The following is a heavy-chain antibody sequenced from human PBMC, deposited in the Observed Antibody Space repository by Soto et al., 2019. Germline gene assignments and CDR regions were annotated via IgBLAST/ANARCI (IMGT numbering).Heavy chain of an antibody. V-gene: IGHV5-10-1*01. CDR1: GYSFTSYW. Sequence: GESLKISCKGSGYSFTSYWISWVRQIPGKGLEWMGRIDPSDSYTNYSPSFQGHVTISADKSISTAYLQWSSLKASDTAMYYCARTPVVPAADPYYYYYGMDVWGQGTTVTVSS. J-gene: IGHJ6*02. CDR2: IDPSDSYT. D-gene: IGHD2-2*01. CDR3: ARTPVVPAADPYYYYYGMDV.